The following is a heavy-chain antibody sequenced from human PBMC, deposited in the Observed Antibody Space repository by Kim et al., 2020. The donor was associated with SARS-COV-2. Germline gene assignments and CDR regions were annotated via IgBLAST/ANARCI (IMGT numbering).Heavy chain of an antibody. V-gene: IGHV3-9*01. Sequence: ADSVKGRCTSSRDNAKNSLYLQMNSLRAEDTALYYCANFNLHRCSTSCSTWGKGTTVTVSS. J-gene: IGHJ6*04. CDR3: ANFNLHRCSTSCST. D-gene: IGHD2-2*01.